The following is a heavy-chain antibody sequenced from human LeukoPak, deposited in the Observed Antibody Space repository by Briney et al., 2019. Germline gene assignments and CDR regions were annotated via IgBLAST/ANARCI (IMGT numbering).Heavy chain of an antibody. Sequence: PETLSLTCAVYGGSFSGYYWSWIRQPPGKGLEWIGEINHSGSTNYNPSLKSRVTISVDTSKNQFSLKLSSVTAADTAVYYCARGFPPKYYDFWSGHRPYYYGMDVWGQGTTVTVSS. CDR2: INHSGST. CDR1: GGSFSGYY. V-gene: IGHV4-34*01. J-gene: IGHJ6*02. CDR3: ARGFPPKYYDFWSGHRPYYYGMDV. D-gene: IGHD3-3*01.